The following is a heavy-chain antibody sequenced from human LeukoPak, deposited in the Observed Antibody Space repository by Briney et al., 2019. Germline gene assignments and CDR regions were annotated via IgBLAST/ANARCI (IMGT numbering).Heavy chain of an antibody. CDR3: ARDASSSHFDY. D-gene: IGHD6-6*01. CDR2: ITSDNRYI. J-gene: IGHJ4*02. Sequence: PGGSLRLSCAASGFTFSSYTMNWVRQAPGKGLEWVSSITSDNRYIYYADSVKGRFTISRDNAKNSLYLQMNSLRAEDTAVYYCARDASSSHFDYWGQGTLVTVSS. V-gene: IGHV3-21*04. CDR1: GFTFSSYT.